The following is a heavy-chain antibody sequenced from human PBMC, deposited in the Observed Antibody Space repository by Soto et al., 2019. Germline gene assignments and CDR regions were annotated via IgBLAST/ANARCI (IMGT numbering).Heavy chain of an antibody. CDR1: GGSIISTHW. CDR2: IYHNGTT. J-gene: IGHJ4*02. V-gene: IGHV4-4*02. CDR3: ARGPQY. Sequence: SETLSLTCAVSGGSIISTHWWTWVRQTPGKGLEWIGEIYHNGTTNYNPSLKSRLTISVDTSKDHFSLSLTPVTVRDTATYFCARGPQYWGPGKLVTVSS.